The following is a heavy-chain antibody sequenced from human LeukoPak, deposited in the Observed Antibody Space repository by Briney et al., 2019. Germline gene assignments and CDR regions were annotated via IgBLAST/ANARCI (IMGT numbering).Heavy chain of an antibody. V-gene: IGHV4-39*07. Sequence: SETLFLTCTVSGSSISSSTYYSGWIRQPPGKGLEWIGSIYYSGYTYYSPSLKSRVTISVDTSKNQFSLKLSSVSAADTAVYYCARGRGDYDSSGCYFDYWGQGTLVTVSS. CDR2: IYYSGYT. CDR3: ARGRGDYDSSGCYFDY. J-gene: IGHJ4*02. CDR1: GSSISSSTYY. D-gene: IGHD3-22*01.